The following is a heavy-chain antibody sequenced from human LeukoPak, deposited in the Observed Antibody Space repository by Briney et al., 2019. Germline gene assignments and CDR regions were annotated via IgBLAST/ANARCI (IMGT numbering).Heavy chain of an antibody. CDR2: TKQDGSEK. CDR3: ARRMGATPVGNAFDI. D-gene: IGHD1-26*01. Sequence: PGGSLRLSCAASGFTFSRYWMSWVRQAPGKGLEWVANTKQDGSEKNYVDSVKGRFTISRDNAKNSLYLQMNSLRAEDTAVYYCARRMGATPVGNAFDIWGQGTMVTVSS. CDR1: GFTFSRYW. V-gene: IGHV3-7*02. J-gene: IGHJ3*02.